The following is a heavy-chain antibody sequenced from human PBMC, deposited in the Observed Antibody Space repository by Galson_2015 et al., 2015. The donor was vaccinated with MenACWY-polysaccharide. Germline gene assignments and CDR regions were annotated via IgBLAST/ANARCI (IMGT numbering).Heavy chain of an antibody. D-gene: IGHD5-18*01. Sequence: SLRLSCAASGFIFSDYYMSWIRQAPGKGLGWISYISSSGSALYYADSVKGRFTISRDNARNSLYLQMNSLRGEDTAVYYCARDPDTAQKIDYWGQGTLVTVSS. CDR3: ARDPDTAQKIDY. CDR2: ISSSGSAL. J-gene: IGHJ4*02. CDR1: GFIFSDYY. V-gene: IGHV3-11*01.